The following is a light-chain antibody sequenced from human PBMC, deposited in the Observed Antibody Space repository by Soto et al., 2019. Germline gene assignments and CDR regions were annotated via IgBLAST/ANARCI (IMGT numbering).Light chain of an antibody. V-gene: IGKV1-39*01. CDR2: AAS. Sequence: DIQMTQSPSSLSASVGDRVTITCRASQSISSYLNWYQQKPGKAPNLLIYAASTLQSGVPSRFSGSGSGPDFTLTITSLQPKDFATDDGEQSYRVQFTVGGGTKVEIK. CDR3: EQSYRVQFT. J-gene: IGKJ4*01. CDR1: QSISSY.